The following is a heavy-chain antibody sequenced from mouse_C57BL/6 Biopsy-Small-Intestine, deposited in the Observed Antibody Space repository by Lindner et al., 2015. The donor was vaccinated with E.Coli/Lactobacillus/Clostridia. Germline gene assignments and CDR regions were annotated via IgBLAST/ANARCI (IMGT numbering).Heavy chain of an antibody. V-gene: IGHV1-9*01. Sequence: VQLQESGXELMKPGASVKLSCKATGYTFNGYWIEWVKQRPGHGLEWIGEILPGSGSTNYNEKFKGKATFTADSSSNTACMQLSSLTTEDSAIYYCARRFYYGSSDSWGQGTTLTVSS. CDR2: ILPGSGST. D-gene: IGHD1-1*01. J-gene: IGHJ2*01. CDR3: ARRFYYGSSDS. CDR1: GYTFNGYW.